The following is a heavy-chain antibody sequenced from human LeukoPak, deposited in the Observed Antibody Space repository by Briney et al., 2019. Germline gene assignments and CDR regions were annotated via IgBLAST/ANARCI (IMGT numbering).Heavy chain of an antibody. CDR2: ISYDGRNK. Sequence: GGSLRLSCAASGFTFSSYGMHWVRQAPGKGLESVAVISYDGRNKYYADSVKGRFIISRDDSKTTGYLQMNSLRAEDTAVYYCAKDRGSGYFDYGGQGTLVTVSS. CDR1: GFTFSSYG. V-gene: IGHV3-30*18. J-gene: IGHJ4*02. D-gene: IGHD3-10*01. CDR3: AKDRGSGYFDY.